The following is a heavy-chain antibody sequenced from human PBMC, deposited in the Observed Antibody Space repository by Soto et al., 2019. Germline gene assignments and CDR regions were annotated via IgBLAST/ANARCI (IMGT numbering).Heavy chain of an antibody. CDR3: ARERGGYDSSGWRGYFQH. Sequence: QVQLQETGPGLVKPSQTLSLTCTVSGGSISSGGYYWSWIRQHPGKGLEWIGYIYYSGSTYYNPSLKSRVTISVDTSKNQFSLKLSSVTAADTAVYYCARERGGYDSSGWRGYFQHWGQGTLVTVSS. CDR2: IYYSGST. CDR1: GGSISSGGYY. V-gene: IGHV4-31*03. J-gene: IGHJ1*01. D-gene: IGHD3-22*01.